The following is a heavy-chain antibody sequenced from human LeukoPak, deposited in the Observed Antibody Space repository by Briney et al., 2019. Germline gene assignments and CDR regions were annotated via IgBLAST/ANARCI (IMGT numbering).Heavy chain of an antibody. CDR1: EFTFSSYW. Sequence: PGGSLRLSCAASEFTFSSYWMHWVRQAPGKGLVWVSRINSDGSSSRYADSVKGRFTISRDNAKNTLYLQMHSLTAEDTAVYYCARDYDYIFDYWGQGTLVTVLS. D-gene: IGHD3-3*01. CDR2: INSDGSSS. J-gene: IGHJ4*02. V-gene: IGHV3-74*01. CDR3: ARDYDYIFDY.